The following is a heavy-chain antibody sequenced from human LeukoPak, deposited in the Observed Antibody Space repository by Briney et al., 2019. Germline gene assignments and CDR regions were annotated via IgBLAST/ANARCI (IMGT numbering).Heavy chain of an antibody. CDR3: ARELIAVAGRAVDY. D-gene: IGHD6-19*01. Sequence: GGSLRLSCAASGFTFSTYSMNWVRQAPGKGLEWVSYISSSGSTIYYADSVKGRFTLSRDNAKNSLYVQMNSLRAEDTAIYYCARELIAVAGRAVDYWGQGTLVTVSS. CDR2: ISSSGSTI. V-gene: IGHV3-48*04. J-gene: IGHJ4*02. CDR1: GFTFSTYS.